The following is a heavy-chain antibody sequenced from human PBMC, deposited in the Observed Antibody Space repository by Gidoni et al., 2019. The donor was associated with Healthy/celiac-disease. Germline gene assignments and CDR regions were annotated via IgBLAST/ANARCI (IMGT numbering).Heavy chain of an antibody. Sequence: HVQLVESVVGGVQPGRSLRLSCAGSGCTFGSSALRWVRQAPGKGLEWVAVISYDGSNKYYADSVKGRVTISRDNSKNTLYLQMNSLRAEDTAVYYCALGGSGSYVFDYWGQGTLVTVSS. D-gene: IGHD3-10*01. J-gene: IGHJ4*02. CDR1: GCTFGSSA. CDR3: ALGGSGSYVFDY. V-gene: IGHV3-30-3*01. CDR2: ISYDGSNK.